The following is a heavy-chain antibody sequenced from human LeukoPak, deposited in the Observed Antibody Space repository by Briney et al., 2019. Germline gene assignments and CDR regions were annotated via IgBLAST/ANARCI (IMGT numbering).Heavy chain of an antibody. V-gene: IGHV3-30-3*01. D-gene: IGHD3-3*01. CDR2: ISYDGSNK. J-gene: IGHJ4*02. CDR3: ARGASYYDSRFDY. CDR1: GFTFSSYA. Sequence: PGGSLRLSCAASGFTFSSYAMHWVRQAPGKGLEWVAVISYDGSNKCYADSVKGRFTISRDNSKNTLYLQMNSLRAEDTAVYYCARGASYYDSRFDYWGQGTLVTVSS.